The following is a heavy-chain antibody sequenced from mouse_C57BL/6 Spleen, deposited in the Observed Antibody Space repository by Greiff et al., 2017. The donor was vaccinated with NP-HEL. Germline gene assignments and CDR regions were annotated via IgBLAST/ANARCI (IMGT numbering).Heavy chain of an antibody. V-gene: IGHV6-3*01. CDR3: TYYDGYWYFDV. Sequence: EVQPMESGGGLVQPGGSMKLSCVASGFTFSNYWMNWVRQSPEKGLEWVAQIRLKSDNYATHYAESVKGRFTISRDDSKSSVYLQMNNLRAEDTGIYYCTYYDGYWYFDVWGTGTTVTVSS. J-gene: IGHJ1*03. CDR1: GFTFSNYW. D-gene: IGHD2-3*01. CDR2: IRLKSDNYAT.